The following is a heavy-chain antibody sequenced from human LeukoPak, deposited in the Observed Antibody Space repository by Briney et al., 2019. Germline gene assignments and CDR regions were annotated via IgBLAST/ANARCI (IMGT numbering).Heavy chain of an antibody. Sequence: SETLSLTCTVSGGSISSHYWSWIRQPPGKGLEWIGYIYYSGSTNYNPSLKSRVTISVDTSKNQFSLKLSSVTAADTAIYYCARSLGRTRIFGYWGQGTLVTVSS. CDR2: IYYSGST. CDR3: ARSLGRTRIFGY. D-gene: IGHD1-26*01. CDR1: GGSISSHY. V-gene: IGHV4-59*11. J-gene: IGHJ4*02.